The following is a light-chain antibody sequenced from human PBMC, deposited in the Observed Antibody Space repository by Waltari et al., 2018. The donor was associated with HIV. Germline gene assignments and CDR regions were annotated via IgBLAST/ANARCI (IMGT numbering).Light chain of an antibody. V-gene: IGLV2-11*01. J-gene: IGLJ2*01. CDR1: SSDVGGYNY. CDR2: DVN. Sequence: QSALTQPRSVSGSPGQSVTISCTGTSSDVGGYNYVSWYQHHPNKGPNRLIYDVNKRPSGVPDRFACSKSGYTASLTSSGLQAEDEADYYCGSYACTYFVLFGGRTKLTVL. CDR3: GSYACTYFVL.